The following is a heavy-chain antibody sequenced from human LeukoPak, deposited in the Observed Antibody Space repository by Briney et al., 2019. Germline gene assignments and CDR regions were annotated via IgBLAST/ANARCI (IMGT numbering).Heavy chain of an antibody. Sequence: SETLSLTCTVSGGSISSYYWSWIRQPPGKGLEWIGYIYYSGSTNYNPSLKSRVTISVDTSKNQFSLKLSSVTAADTAVYYCVSRSSWYRYYFDYWGQGTLVTVSS. CDR2: IYYSGST. V-gene: IGHV4-59*08. D-gene: IGHD6-13*01. CDR1: GGSISSYY. J-gene: IGHJ4*02. CDR3: VSRSSWYRYYFDY.